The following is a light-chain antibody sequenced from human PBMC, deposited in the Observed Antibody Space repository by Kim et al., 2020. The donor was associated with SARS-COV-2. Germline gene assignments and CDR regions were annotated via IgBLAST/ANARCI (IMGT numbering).Light chain of an antibody. CDR1: SSNNGAGYD. CDR3: QSYDSSLSGSV. Sequence: QRGTSACTGSSSNNGAGYDVHWYQELPGTSPKLLIDGNSNRPSGVPDRFSGSKSGTSASLAITGLQAEDEADYYCQSYDSSLSGSVFGGGTQLTVL. J-gene: IGLJ3*02. V-gene: IGLV1-40*01. CDR2: GNS.